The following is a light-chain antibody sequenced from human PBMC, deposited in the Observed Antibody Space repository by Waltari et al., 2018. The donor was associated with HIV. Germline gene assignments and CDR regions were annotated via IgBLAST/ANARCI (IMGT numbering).Light chain of an antibody. J-gene: IGKJ2*01. Sequence: DIVLTQSPDSLAVSLGERATINCKASQSVLYNSNSKNYLSWYQQRPGQPPKLLIYWASTRESGVPDRFSGSASGTDFTLTISSLQAEDVAVYYCQQYYGGPYTFGQGTKLEIK. V-gene: IGKV4-1*01. CDR2: WAS. CDR1: QSVLYNSNSKNY. CDR3: QQYYGGPYT.